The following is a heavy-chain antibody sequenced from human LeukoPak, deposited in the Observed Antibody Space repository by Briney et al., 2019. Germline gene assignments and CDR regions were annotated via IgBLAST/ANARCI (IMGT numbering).Heavy chain of an antibody. D-gene: IGHD3/OR15-3a*01. CDR1: GLTFSNAW. CDR2: IKSKTHGGTT. CDR3: TTGPDYYTTLDY. J-gene: IGHJ4*02. Sequence: GGSLRLSCAASGLTFSNAWMTWVRQAPGKGLEWVGRIKSKTHGGTTDFAAPVKGRFTISRDVSRNTVFLQMNSLKTEDTAVYYCTTGPDYYTTLDYWGQGTPVTVSS. V-gene: IGHV3-15*01.